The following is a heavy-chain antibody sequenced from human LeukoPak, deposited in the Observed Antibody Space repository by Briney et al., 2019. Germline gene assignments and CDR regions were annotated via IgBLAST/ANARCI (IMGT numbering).Heavy chain of an antibody. CDR2: IYTSGST. CDR1: GGSFSGYY. J-gene: IGHJ3*02. D-gene: IGHD3-10*01. Sequence: SETLSLTCAVYGGSFSGYYWSWLRQPAGKGLEWIGRIYTSGSTNYNPSRKSRVTMSVDTSKNQFSLKLSSVTAADTAVYYCARAFGEFDVDAFDIWGQGTTVTVSS. V-gene: IGHV4-59*10. CDR3: ARAFGEFDVDAFDI.